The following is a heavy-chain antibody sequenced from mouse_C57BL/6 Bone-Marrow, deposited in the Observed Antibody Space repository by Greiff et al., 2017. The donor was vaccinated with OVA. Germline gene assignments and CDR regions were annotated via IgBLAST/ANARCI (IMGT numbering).Heavy chain of an antibody. CDR2: IDPSDSYT. V-gene: IGHV1-50*01. D-gene: IGHD2-1*01. CDR3: ARGRNYGNYILYWYFDV. J-gene: IGHJ1*03. CDR1: GYTFTSYW. Sequence: QVQLQQPGAELVKPGASVKLSCKASGYTFTSYWMQWVKQRPGQGLEWIGEIDPSDSYTNYNKKFKGKATLTVDTSSSTAYMQLSSLTSEASAVSFCARGRNYGNYILYWYFDVWGTGTTVTVSS.